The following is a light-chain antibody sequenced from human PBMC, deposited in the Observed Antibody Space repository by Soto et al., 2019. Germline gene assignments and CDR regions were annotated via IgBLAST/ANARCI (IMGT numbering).Light chain of an antibody. V-gene: IGKV1-5*01. CDR3: QEYSAYSWT. Sequence: DIQMTQSPSTLSASVGDTVTITCRASQSVSNWLAWYQQKPGKAPKLLIYDVSSLESGVPSRFSGSGSGTEFTLTISSLQPKDFANYYCQEYSAYSWTFGQGTKVEIK. CDR1: QSVSNW. J-gene: IGKJ1*01. CDR2: DVS.